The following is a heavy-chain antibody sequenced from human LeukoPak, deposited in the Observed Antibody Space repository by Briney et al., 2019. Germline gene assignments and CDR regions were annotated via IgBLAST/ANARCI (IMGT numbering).Heavy chain of an antibody. D-gene: IGHD3-10*01. Sequence: SETLSLTCSVSGGAIGSDGYYWNWIRQHPGKGLEWIGYIYYSGSASYNPSLKSRVTISVDTSKNQFSLRLSSVTAADTAVYYCARGRFYGFSGDSWGQGSLVTVSS. J-gene: IGHJ4*02. V-gene: IGHV4-31*03. CDR2: IYYSGSA. CDR3: ARGRFYGFSGDS. CDR1: GGAIGSDGYY.